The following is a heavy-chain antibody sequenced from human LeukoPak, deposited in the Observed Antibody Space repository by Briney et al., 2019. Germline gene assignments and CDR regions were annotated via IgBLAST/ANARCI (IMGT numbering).Heavy chain of an antibody. D-gene: IGHD1-26*01. J-gene: IGHJ6*03. CDR3: ARGVWELLAGIKYYYYYMDV. CDR1: GGSIITSNW. CDR2: IYHTENT. V-gene: IGHV4-4*02. Sequence: SGTLSLTCVVSGGSIITSNWWTWVRQSPGKGLEWIGEIYHTENTKYNPSLDSRVSISVDKSKNQFSLKLSSVTAADTAVYYCARGVWELLAGIKYYYYYMDVWGKGTTVTVSS.